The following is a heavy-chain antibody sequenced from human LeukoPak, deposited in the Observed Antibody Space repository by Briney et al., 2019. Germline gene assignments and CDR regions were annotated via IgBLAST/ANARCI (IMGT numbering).Heavy chain of an antibody. Sequence: GGSLTLSCAAAGFTFSNYWMHWVRQAPGKGLVWVSRIKSGGRTNYADSVKGRFTISRDNAKNTVSLQMNSLRAEDTGVYYCARAPSEIGGYYPEYFRHWGQGTLVTVSS. V-gene: IGHV3-74*01. D-gene: IGHD3-22*01. J-gene: IGHJ1*01. CDR2: IKSGGRT. CDR1: GFTFSNYW. CDR3: ARAPSEIGGYYPEYFRH.